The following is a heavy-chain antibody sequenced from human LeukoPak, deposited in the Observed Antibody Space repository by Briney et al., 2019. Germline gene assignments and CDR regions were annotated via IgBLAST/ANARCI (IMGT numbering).Heavy chain of an antibody. CDR2: INDDGSKT. CDR3: AAPGCSSACYYYMDV. V-gene: IGHV3-74*03. D-gene: IGHD2-2*01. CDR1: GLTFSSYW. Sequence: GGSLRLSCAASGLTFSSYWMHWVRQAPGKGPVWVSRINDDGSKTTYADSVKGRFTISRDNAKNTLYLQMNSLRAEDTAVYYCAAPGCSSACYYYMDVWGKGTTVTVSS. J-gene: IGHJ6*03.